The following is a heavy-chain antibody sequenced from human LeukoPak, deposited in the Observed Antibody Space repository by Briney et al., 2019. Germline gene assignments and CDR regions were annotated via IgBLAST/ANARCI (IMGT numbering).Heavy chain of an antibody. CDR1: GYTFSGYY. CDR3: ARVDNALVRGAIPDYFGY. Sequence: ASVKVSCKASGYTFSGYYVHWVRQAPGQGLEWTGWILPHSGDTKYSQNFQGRLTMTGDTSISTAYMELSRLRSDDTAVYYCARVDNALVRGAIPDYFGYWGQGTLVTVSS. J-gene: IGHJ4*02. V-gene: IGHV1-2*02. CDR2: ILPHSGDT. D-gene: IGHD3-10*01.